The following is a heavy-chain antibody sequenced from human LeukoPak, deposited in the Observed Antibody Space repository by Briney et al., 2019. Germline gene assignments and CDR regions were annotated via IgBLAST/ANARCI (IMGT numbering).Heavy chain of an antibody. V-gene: IGHV1-18*01. CDR1: GYTFTSYG. CDR3: ASEALSYVGEGDGMDV. CDR2: ISAYNGNT. Sequence: GASVKVSYKASGYTFTSYGISWVRQAPGQGLEWMGWISAYNGNTNYAQKLQGRVTMTTDTSTSTAYMELRSLRSDDTAVYYCASEALSYVGEGDGMDVWGQGTTVTVSS. D-gene: IGHD3-10*01. J-gene: IGHJ6*02.